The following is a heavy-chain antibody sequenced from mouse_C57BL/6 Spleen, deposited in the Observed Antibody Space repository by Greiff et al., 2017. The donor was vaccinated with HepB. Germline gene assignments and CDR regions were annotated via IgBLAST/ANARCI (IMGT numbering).Heavy chain of an antibody. J-gene: IGHJ3*01. Sequence: EVMLVESGGGLVQPGGSLKLSCAASGFTFSDYYMYWVRQTPEKRLEWVAYISNGGGSTYYPDTVKGRFTISRDNAKNTLYLQMSRLKSEDTAMYYCARHRGYGSSYEAWFAYWGQGTLVTVSA. CDR3: ARHRGYGSSYEAWFAY. CDR1: GFTFSDYY. V-gene: IGHV5-12*01. D-gene: IGHD1-1*01. CDR2: ISNGGGST.